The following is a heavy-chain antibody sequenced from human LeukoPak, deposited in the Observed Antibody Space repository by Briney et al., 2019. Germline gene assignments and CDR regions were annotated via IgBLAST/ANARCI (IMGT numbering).Heavy chain of an antibody. CDR3: ASSGDLLLENWFDP. CDR2: IIPIFGTA. V-gene: IGHV1-69*08. Sequence: ASVKVSCKASGDTFSSYSINWVRRAPGQGLEWMGRIIPIFGTAIYAQKCQGRVTITADKSIRTAYMEVSSLRSDDTAMYYCASSGDLLLENWFDPWGQGTPVTVSS. D-gene: IGHD1-26*01. CDR1: GDTFSSYS. J-gene: IGHJ5*02.